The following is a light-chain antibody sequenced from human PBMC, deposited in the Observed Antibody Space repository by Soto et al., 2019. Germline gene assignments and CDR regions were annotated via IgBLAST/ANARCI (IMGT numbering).Light chain of an antibody. CDR2: GAS. J-gene: IGKJ5*01. Sequence: EIVLTQSPDTLSLSAGERATLSCRASQSFSSSYLAWYQQKPGQAPRLLIYGASNRATAIPDRFSGSGSGADFTLTISRLEPEDFAVYYCQQYGLSPLFGQGTRLEMK. V-gene: IGKV3-20*01. CDR1: QSFSSSY. CDR3: QQYGLSPL.